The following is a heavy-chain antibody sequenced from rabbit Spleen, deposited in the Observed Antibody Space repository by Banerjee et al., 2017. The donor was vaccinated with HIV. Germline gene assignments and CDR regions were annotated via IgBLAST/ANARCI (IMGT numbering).Heavy chain of an antibody. J-gene: IGHJ6*01. CDR3: ARDTGSRFSSYGMDL. V-gene: IGHV1S40*01. D-gene: IGHD7-1*01. CDR1: GVSFSGDSY. Sequence: QSLEESGGDLVKPGASLTLTCIASGVSFSGDSYMCWVRQAPGKGSEWIACIGAGITYTTYYATWAKGRFTISKTSSTTVTLQMTSLTVADTATDFCARDTGSRFSSYGMDLWGQGTRVTVS. CDR2: IGAGITYTT.